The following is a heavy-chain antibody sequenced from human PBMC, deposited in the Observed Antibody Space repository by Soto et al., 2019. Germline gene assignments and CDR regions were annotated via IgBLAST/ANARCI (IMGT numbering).Heavy chain of an antibody. J-gene: IGHJ6*02. Sequence: PGGSLRLSCAASGFTFSSYSMNWVRQAPGKGLEWVSYISSSSSTIYYADSVKGRFTISRDNAKNSLYLQMNSLRDEDTAVYYCARDVGSSSWYSIVYYYYGMDVWGQGTTVTVSS. CDR2: ISSSSSTI. D-gene: IGHD6-13*01. V-gene: IGHV3-48*02. CDR3: ARDVGSSSWYSIVYYYYGMDV. CDR1: GFTFSSYS.